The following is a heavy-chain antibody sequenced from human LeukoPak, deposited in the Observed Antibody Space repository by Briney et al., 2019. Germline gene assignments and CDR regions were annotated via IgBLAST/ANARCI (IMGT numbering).Heavy chain of an antibody. V-gene: IGHV4-59*12. CDR3: TRDRGGSGYYGMDV. Sequence: SETLSLTCTVSGGSISSYYWSWIRQPPGKGLEWIGYIYYSGSTNYNPSLKSRVTISVDTSKNQFSLQLNSVTPEDTAVYYCTRDRGGSGYYGMDVWGQGTTVTVSS. J-gene: IGHJ6*02. CDR2: IYYSGST. CDR1: GGSISSYY. D-gene: IGHD3-16*01.